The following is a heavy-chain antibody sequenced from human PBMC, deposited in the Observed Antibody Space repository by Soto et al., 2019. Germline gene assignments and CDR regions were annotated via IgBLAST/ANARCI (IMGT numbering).Heavy chain of an antibody. J-gene: IGHJ3*02. D-gene: IGHD3-22*01. CDR2: IYHSGST. Sequence: QLQLQESDSGLVKPSQTLSLTCAVSGGSISSGGYSWSWIRQPPGKGLEWIGYIYHSGSTYYNPSLKSRVTISVDRSKNQFSLKLSSVTAADTAVYYCAREGYYDSSGYPAGLDIWGQGTMVTVSS. V-gene: IGHV4-30-2*01. CDR3: AREGYYDSSGYPAGLDI. CDR1: GGSISSGGYS.